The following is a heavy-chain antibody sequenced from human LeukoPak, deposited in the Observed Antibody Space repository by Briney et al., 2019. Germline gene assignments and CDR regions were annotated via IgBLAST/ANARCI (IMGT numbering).Heavy chain of an antibody. V-gene: IGHV3-23*01. J-gene: IGHJ6*03. D-gene: IGHD6-19*01. CDR1: GFTFSSYA. Sequence: HPGGSLRLSCAASGFTFSSYAMSWVRQAPGKGLEWVSAISGSGGSTYYADSVKGRFTISRDNAKNSLYLQMNSLRAEDTAVYYCARAPPAPQWRGYYYYMDVWGKGTTVTVSS. CDR2: ISGSGGST. CDR3: ARAPPAPQWRGYYYYMDV.